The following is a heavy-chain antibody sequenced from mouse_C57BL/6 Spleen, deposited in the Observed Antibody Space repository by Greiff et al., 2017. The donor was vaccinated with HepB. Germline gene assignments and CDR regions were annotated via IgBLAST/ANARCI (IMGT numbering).Heavy chain of an antibody. D-gene: IGHD1-1*01. CDR1: GFTFTDYY. J-gene: IGHJ4*01. Sequence: EVKLMESGGGLVQPGGSLSLSCAASGFTFTDYYMSWVRQPPGKALEWLGFIRNKANGYTTEYSASVKGRFTISRDNSQSILYLQMNALRAEDSATYYCARYYYGSSNGFYYAMDYWGQGTSVTVSS. CDR2: IRNKANGYTT. CDR3: ARYYYGSSNGFYYAMDY. V-gene: IGHV7-3*01.